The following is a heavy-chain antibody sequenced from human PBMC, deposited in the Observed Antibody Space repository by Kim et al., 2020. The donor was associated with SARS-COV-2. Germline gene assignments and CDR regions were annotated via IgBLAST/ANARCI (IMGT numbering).Heavy chain of an antibody. CDR2: IHRDGDT. CDR3: AGAEYSSGWTAEVDY. J-gene: IGHJ4*02. D-gene: IGHD6-19*01. Sequence: GGSLRLSCAASGFLVSNRYMSWVRQAPGKGLEWVSVIHRDGDTYYADSVKGRFTISRDHYKNKLYLQMNSLRAEDSAVYYCAGAEYSSGWTAEVDYWGQGTLVTVSS. V-gene: IGHV3-53*01. CDR1: GFLVSNRY.